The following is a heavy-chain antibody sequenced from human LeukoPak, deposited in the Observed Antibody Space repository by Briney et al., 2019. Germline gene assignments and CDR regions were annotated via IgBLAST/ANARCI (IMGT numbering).Heavy chain of an antibody. Sequence: GGSLRLSCVPSGFTFGSYGMHWVRQAPGKGLEWVAFIRYDGSNTYYADSVKGRFTISRDTSKNTLYLQMNSLRAEDTAVYYCATDGPPAVDGYNYYYYMDVSGKGNTGTASS. D-gene: IGHD4-23*01. CDR3: ATDGPPAVDGYNYYYYMDV. CDR2: IRYDGSNT. V-gene: IGHV3-30*02. CDR1: GFTFGSYG. J-gene: IGHJ6*03.